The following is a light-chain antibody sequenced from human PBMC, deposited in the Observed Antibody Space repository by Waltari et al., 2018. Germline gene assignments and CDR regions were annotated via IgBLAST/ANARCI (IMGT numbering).Light chain of an antibody. CDR2: AAF. J-gene: IGKJ5*01. V-gene: IGKV1-9*01. CDR3: QQFNTYPLT. Sequence: IQLTQSPSSLSASVGDRVTIPCRASQGISSYLAWYQQKPGKAPNLRIYAAFTLQSGVPSRFSGSGSGTDFTLTISSLQPEDFATYYCQQFNTYPLTFDQGTRLEIK. CDR1: QGISSY.